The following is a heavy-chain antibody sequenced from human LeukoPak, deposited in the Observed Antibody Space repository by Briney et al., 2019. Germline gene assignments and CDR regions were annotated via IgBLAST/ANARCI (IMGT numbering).Heavy chain of an antibody. J-gene: IGHJ4*02. CDR1: GFSFNGYS. Sequence: GGSLRLFCGAPGFSFNGYSMTGVHQAADKGLDWVTLITSNGANTYYADTVKGRFTISRHNSQTPLYLQMNSLRAQDTAVYYCAKATPSRSSGWDRWGQGTLVIVSP. CDR2: ITSNGANT. D-gene: IGHD6-19*01. V-gene: IGHV3-23*01. CDR3: AKATPSRSSGWDR.